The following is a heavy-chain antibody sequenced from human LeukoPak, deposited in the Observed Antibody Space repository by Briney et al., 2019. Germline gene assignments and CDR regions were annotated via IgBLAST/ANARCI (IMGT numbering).Heavy chain of an antibody. Sequence: GRSLRLSCAASGFTFDDYAMHWVRRAPGKGLEWVSGISWNSGSIGYADSVKGRFTISRDNAKNSLYLQMNSLRAEDTALYYCAKDIATGNRLYYFDYWGQGTLVTVSS. CDR2: ISWNSGSI. CDR3: AKDIATGNRLYYFDY. D-gene: IGHD1-14*01. V-gene: IGHV3-9*01. CDR1: GFTFDDYA. J-gene: IGHJ4*02.